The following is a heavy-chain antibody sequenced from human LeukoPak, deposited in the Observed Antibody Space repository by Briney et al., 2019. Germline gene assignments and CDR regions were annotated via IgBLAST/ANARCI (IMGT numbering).Heavy chain of an antibody. J-gene: IGHJ4*02. CDR1: GFTVSSNY. CDR2: IYSGVST. Sequence: GGSLRLSCAASGFTVSSNYMSWVRQAPGKGLEWVSVIYSGVSTYYADSVKGRFTISRDNSKNTLYLQMNSLRAEDTAVYHCARASDSGWYDYWGQGTLVTVSS. CDR3: ARASDSGWYDY. V-gene: IGHV3-66*01. D-gene: IGHD6-19*01.